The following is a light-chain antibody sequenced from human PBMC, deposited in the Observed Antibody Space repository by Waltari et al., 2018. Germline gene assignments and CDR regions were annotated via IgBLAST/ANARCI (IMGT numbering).Light chain of an antibody. CDR2: QDN. CDR3: LAWDTRTYVV. V-gene: IGLV3-1*01. CDR1: KLGNKY. J-gene: IGLJ2*01. Sequence: SYELTQPPSMSVSPGQTASITCSGDKLGNKYASWYQQKPGQSPVLLIYQDNKRPSGIPERVSGSNSGNTATLTISGTQSIDEADYYCLAWDTRTYVVFGGGTKLTVL.